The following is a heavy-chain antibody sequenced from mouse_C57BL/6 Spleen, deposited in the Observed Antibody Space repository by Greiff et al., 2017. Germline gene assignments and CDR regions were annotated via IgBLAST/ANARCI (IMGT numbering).Heavy chain of an antibody. Sequence: QVQLQQPGTELVKPGASVKLSCKASGYTFTSYWMHWVKQRPGQGLEWIGNIYPSNGGTNYNEKFKSKATLTVDKSSGTAYMQLSSLTSEDAAVYYCARSYSYGDFDYWGQGTTLTVSS. D-gene: IGHD2-12*01. CDR1: GYTFTSYW. CDR3: ARSYSYGDFDY. CDR2: IYPSNGGT. J-gene: IGHJ2*01. V-gene: IGHV1-53*01.